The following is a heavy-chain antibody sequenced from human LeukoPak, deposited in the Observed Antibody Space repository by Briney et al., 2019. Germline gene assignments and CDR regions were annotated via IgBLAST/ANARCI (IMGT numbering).Heavy chain of an antibody. CDR1: GFTFSSYS. V-gene: IGHV3-48*01. CDR2: ISSSSSTI. J-gene: IGHJ4*02. D-gene: IGHD6-19*01. Sequence: RTGGSLRLSCAASGFTFSSYSMNWVRQAPGKGLEWVSYISSSSSTIYYADSVKGRFTISRDNAKNSLYLQMNSLRAEDTAVYYCARVGAVAGPQHIDYWGQGTLVTVSS. CDR3: ARVGAVAGPQHIDY.